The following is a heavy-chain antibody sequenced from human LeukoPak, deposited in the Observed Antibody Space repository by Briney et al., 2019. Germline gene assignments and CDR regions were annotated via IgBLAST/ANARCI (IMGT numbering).Heavy chain of an antibody. CDR2: IYYSGNT. Sequence: SETLSLTCTVSGGSISSYYWSWIRQPPGKGLEWLGYIYYSGNTNYNPSLKSRLTMSVDTSKNQFSLKLSSVTAADTAVYYCARGLGYCSSTTCYPWFGPWGQGTLVTVSS. CDR3: ARGLGYCSSTTCYPWFGP. V-gene: IGHV4-59*01. J-gene: IGHJ5*02. D-gene: IGHD2-2*01. CDR1: GGSISSYY.